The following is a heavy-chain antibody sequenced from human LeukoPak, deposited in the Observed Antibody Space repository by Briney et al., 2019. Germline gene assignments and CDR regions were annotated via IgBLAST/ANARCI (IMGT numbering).Heavy chain of an antibody. Sequence: GGPLRLSCAASGFTSSSYSMNWVRQAPGKGLEWVSYISSSSSTIYYADSMKGRFTISRDNAKNSLYLQMNSLRAEDTAVYYCARDHATYGSGRFYYFDYWGQGTLVTVSS. CDR2: ISSSSSTI. V-gene: IGHV3-48*04. CDR1: GFTSSSYS. CDR3: ARDHATYGSGRFYYFDY. J-gene: IGHJ4*02. D-gene: IGHD3-10*01.